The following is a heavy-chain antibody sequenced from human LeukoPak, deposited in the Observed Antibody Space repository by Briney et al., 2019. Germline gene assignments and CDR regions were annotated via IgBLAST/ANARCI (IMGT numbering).Heavy chain of an antibody. D-gene: IGHD3-10*01. Sequence: GGCLRVSSAGSGFTFSSYSMNCVRHGPGEGVEWGSSISIDSSYIYYADSAKCRFTTYRDNAKNSLYLQMNSLRAEDTAVYYCARDFWVWFGESRTHNWLDPWGQGTLVTVSS. CDR1: GFTFSSYS. CDR2: ISIDSSYI. CDR3: ARDFWVWFGESRTHNWLDP. V-gene: IGHV3-21*01. J-gene: IGHJ5*02.